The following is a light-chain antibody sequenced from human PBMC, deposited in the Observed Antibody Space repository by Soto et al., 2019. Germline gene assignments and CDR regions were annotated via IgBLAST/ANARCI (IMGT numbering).Light chain of an antibody. CDR2: DAS. V-gene: IGKV1-5*01. J-gene: IGKJ4*01. CDR1: QSIRKC. CDR3: QQCSGYPLT. Sequence: DIQMTQSPSTLSASVGDRVTIACRASQSIRKCLAWYQHKPGKAPKLLIYDASSLASGVPSRFSGIGSGTEFTLTIISLQADDFATYLCQQCSGYPLTFGGGTKV.